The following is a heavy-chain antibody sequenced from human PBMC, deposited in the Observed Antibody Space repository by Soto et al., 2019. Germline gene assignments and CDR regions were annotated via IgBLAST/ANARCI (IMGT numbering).Heavy chain of an antibody. Sequence: QLHLVQSGAVVKKPGASVTVSCSASGYPVTAYYMHWVRQAPGRGLEWMGGINPATGAAKYTQTFQGRVPMTRDTSTSTVFMELSGLTSEDTAVFYCARGGGVGVAGSAAFDVWGQGTLVTVSS. V-gene: IGHV1-2*02. D-gene: IGHD3-3*01. CDR3: ARGGGVGVAGSAAFDV. CDR1: GYPVTAYY. CDR2: INPATGAA. J-gene: IGHJ3*01.